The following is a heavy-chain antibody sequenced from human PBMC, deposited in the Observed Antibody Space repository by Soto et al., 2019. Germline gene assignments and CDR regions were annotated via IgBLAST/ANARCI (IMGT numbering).Heavy chain of an antibody. CDR3: ARDYSSYGPFDY. Sequence: GGSLRLSCASSGFTFSNYWMHLVRQAPGKGLVWVSRIRYDGSASTYADSVKGRFAISRDNAKNTLYLQMNSLRAEDTAVYYCARDYSSYGPFDYWGQGTLVTVSS. J-gene: IGHJ4*02. CDR1: GFTFSNYW. V-gene: IGHV3-74*01. D-gene: IGHD5-18*01. CDR2: IRYDGSAS.